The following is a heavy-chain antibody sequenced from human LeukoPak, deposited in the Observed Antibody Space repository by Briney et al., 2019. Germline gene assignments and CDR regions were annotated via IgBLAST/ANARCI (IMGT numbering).Heavy chain of an antibody. J-gene: IGHJ3*02. CDR2: IYWDDDK. D-gene: IGHD3-10*01. Sequence: SGPTLVNPTQTLTLTCTFSGFSLSSSGVGVGWIRQPPGKALEWLALIYWDDDKRYSPSLKSRLTITKDTSKNQVVLTMTNMDPVDTATYYCALMWPSMVRGIIIPNDAFDIWGQGTMVTVSS. CDR1: GFSLSSSGVG. CDR3: ALMWPSMVRGIIIPNDAFDI. V-gene: IGHV2-5*02.